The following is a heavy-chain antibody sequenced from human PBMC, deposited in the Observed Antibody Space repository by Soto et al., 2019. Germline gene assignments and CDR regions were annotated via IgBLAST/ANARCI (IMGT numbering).Heavy chain of an antibody. CDR3: VRTSLVVAAATREDY. CDR2: INSNGSYT. D-gene: IGHD2-15*01. V-gene: IGHV3-11*06. CDR1: GFTFSDYY. J-gene: IGHJ4*02. Sequence: GGSLRLSCAASGFTFSDYYMSWIRQAPGKGLEWVSYINSNGSYTNYADSVKGRFTISRDNAKNTLYLQMNSLRAEDTAVYYCVRTSLVVAAATREDYWGQGTLVTVSS.